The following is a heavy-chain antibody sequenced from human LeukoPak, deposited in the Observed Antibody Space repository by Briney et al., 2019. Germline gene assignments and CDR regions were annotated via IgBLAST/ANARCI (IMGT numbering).Heavy chain of an antibody. V-gene: IGHV4-59*12. CDR3: ARGKIQLWLHYFDY. D-gene: IGHD5-18*01. CDR2: IYYSGST. J-gene: IGHJ4*02. CDR1: GGSISSYY. Sequence: SETLSLTCTVSGGSISSYYWSWIRQPPGKGLEWIGYIYYSGSTNYNPSLKSRVTIPVDTSKNQFSLKLSSVTAADTAVYYCARGKIQLWLHYFDYWGQGTLVTVSS.